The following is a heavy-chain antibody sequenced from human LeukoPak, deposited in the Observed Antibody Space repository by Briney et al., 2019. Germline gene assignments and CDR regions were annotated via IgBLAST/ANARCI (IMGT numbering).Heavy chain of an antibody. CDR1: GGSFSGYY. D-gene: IGHD2-15*01. CDR2: INHSGST. Sequence: SETLSPTCAVYGGSFSGYYWSWIRQPPGKGLESIGDINHSGSTNYNPSLKSRVTISVDTSKNQFSLKLSSVTAADTAVYYCARRNRAGYCSGGSCYWDYWGQGTLITVSS. J-gene: IGHJ4*02. V-gene: IGHV4-34*01. CDR3: ARRNRAGYCSGGSCYWDY.